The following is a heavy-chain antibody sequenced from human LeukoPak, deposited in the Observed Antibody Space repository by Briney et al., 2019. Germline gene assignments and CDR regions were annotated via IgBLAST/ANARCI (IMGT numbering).Heavy chain of an antibody. D-gene: IGHD6-19*01. CDR3: ARASRGSSGWYGEFDY. Sequence: SETLSLTCTVSGGSISSYYWSWIRQPPGKGLEWIGYIYYSGSTNYNPSLKSRVTISVVTSKNQFSLKLSSVTAADTAVYYCARASRGSSGWYGEFDYWGQGTLVTVSS. CDR1: GGSISSYY. CDR2: IYYSGST. V-gene: IGHV4-59*01. J-gene: IGHJ4*02.